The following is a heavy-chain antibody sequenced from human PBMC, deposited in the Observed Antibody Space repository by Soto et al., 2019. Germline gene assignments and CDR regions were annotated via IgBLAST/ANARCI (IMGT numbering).Heavy chain of an antibody. V-gene: IGHV4-61*01. CDR1: GGSVSSGSYY. CDR3: ARLPGDTGDWFDP. Sequence: QVQLQESGPGLVKPSETLSLTCTVSGGSVSSGSYYWSWIRQPPGKGLEWIGYIYYSGSTNYNPSLKSQVTISVDTSKNQFSLKLSSVTAADTAVYYCARLPGDTGDWFDPGGQGTLVTVSS. J-gene: IGHJ5*02. CDR2: IYYSGST. D-gene: IGHD7-27*01.